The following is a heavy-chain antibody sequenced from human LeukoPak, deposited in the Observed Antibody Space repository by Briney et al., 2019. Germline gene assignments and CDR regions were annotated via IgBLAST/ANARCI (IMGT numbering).Heavy chain of an antibody. Sequence: KPSETLSLTCTVSGASISSYYWTWIRQPPGKGLEWIGNIFHSGSTNYNPSLKSRVSISVDTSKNQFSLKLSSVTAADTAVYFCARALTGTTGYFDCWGQGTLVTVSS. CDR3: ARALTGTTGYFDC. D-gene: IGHD1-20*01. V-gene: IGHV4-59*01. CDR2: IFHSGST. J-gene: IGHJ4*02. CDR1: GASISSYY.